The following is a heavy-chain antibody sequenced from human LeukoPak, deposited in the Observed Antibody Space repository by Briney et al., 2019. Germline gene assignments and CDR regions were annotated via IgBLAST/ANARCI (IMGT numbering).Heavy chain of an antibody. CDR3: ARESAGISSDI. Sequence: GGSLRLSCAASGFDFHNYVIHWVRQAPGKGLEWVAVIWSDGSKQYYADSVKGRFAISRDSSDSTVHLHMNSLRVEDTAVYYCARESAGISSDIWGQGTMVTVSS. D-gene: IGHD2-15*01. CDR1: GFDFHNYV. J-gene: IGHJ3*02. V-gene: IGHV3-33*08. CDR2: IWSDGSKQ.